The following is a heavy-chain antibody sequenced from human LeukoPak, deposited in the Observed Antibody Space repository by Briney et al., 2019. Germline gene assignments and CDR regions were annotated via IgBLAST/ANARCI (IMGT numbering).Heavy chain of an antibody. CDR3: VRGKPATAIRPYFDY. CDR1: GFTVSSNY. J-gene: IGHJ4*02. Sequence: PGGSLRLSCAASGFTVSSNYMNWVRQAPGKGLEWVSVIYSDGTTFYSDSVKGRFTISRGNSENTLYLQMNSLRAEDTAVYFCVRGKPATAIRPYFDYWGQGTLVTVSS. V-gene: IGHV3-66*01. D-gene: IGHD2-2*02. CDR2: IYSDGTT.